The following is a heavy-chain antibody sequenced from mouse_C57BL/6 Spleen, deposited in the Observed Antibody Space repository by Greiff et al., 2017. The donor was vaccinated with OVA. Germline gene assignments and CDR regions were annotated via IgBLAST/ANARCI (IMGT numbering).Heavy chain of an antibody. Sequence: QVQLQQSGAELARPGASVKMSCKASGYTFTSYTMHWVKQRPGQGLEWIGYINPSSGYTKYNQKFKDKATLTADKSSSTAYMQLSSLTSEDSAVYYCAREAGTGWYFDVWGTGTTVTVSS. J-gene: IGHJ1*03. CDR2: INPSSGYT. CDR3: AREAGTGWYFDV. CDR1: GYTFTSYT. D-gene: IGHD4-1*01. V-gene: IGHV1-4*01.